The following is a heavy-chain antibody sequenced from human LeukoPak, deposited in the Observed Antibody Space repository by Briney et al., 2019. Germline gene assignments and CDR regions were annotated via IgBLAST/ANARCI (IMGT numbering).Heavy chain of an antibody. Sequence: SSETLSLTCTVSGGSISSGSYYWSWIRQPAGKGLEWIGRIYTSGSTNYNPSLKSRVTMSVDTSKNQFSLKLSSVTAADTAVYYCASQGVYCSSTSCSEYWGQGTLVTVSS. CDR2: IYTSGST. J-gene: IGHJ4*02. D-gene: IGHD2-2*01. CDR1: GGSISSGSYY. CDR3: ASQGVYCSSTSCSEY. V-gene: IGHV4-61*02.